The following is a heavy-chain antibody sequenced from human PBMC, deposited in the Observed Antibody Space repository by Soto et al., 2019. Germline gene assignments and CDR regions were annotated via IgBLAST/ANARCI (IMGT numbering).Heavy chain of an antibody. V-gene: IGHV5-51*01. CDR1: GYTFNSFW. CDR2: MFPWTSDT. CDR3: VTTRDGTTFFPH. J-gene: IGHJ4*02. D-gene: IGHD1-7*01. Sequence: GESLRISCQGSGYTFNSFWIGWVRQMPGEGLEWMGLMFPWTSDTRYSPSFQGHVSISVDRSTGTGYLQWNSLKASDTAMYYCVTTRDGTTFFPHWGQGTPVTVSS.